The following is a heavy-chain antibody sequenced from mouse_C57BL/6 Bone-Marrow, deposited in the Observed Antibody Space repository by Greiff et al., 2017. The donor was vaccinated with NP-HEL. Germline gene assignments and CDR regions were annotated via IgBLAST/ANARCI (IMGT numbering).Heavy chain of an antibody. V-gene: IGHV7-3*01. CDR1: GFTFTDYY. Sequence: EVQRVESGGGLVQPGGSLSLSCAASGFTFTDYYMSWVRQPPGKALEWLGFIRNKANGYTTEYSAFVKGRFTISRDNSQSILYLQMNALRAEDSATYYCARWPGAMDYWGQGTSVTVSS. CDR2: IRNKANGYTT. J-gene: IGHJ4*01. CDR3: ARWPGAMDY.